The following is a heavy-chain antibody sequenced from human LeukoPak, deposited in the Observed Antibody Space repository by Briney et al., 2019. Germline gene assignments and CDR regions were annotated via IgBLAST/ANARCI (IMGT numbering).Heavy chain of an antibody. J-gene: IGHJ3*02. Sequence: GGSLRLSCAASGFTFSSYEMNWVRQAPGEGLEWVSYISSSGSTIYYADSVKGRFTISRDNAKNSLYLQMNSLRAEDTAVYYCARGYCSSTSCYRRGAFDIWGQGTMVTVSS. V-gene: IGHV3-48*03. CDR2: ISSSGSTI. CDR1: GFTFSSYE. D-gene: IGHD2-2*01. CDR3: ARGYCSSTSCYRRGAFDI.